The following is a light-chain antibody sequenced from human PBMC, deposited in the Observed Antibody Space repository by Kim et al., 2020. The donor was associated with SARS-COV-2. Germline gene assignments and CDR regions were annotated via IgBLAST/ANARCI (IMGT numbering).Light chain of an antibody. V-gene: IGLV1-47*02. CDR2: SST. CDR1: RSNIGSNY. CDR3: AAWDNSLNWV. Sequence: ELTQPPSASGAPGQRVTISCSGSRSNIGSNYVYWFQQLPGTAPKLLIYSSTQWPSGVSDRFSGSTSGTSASLAISGLRSEDEADYYCAAWDNSLNWVFGGGTQLTVL. J-gene: IGLJ3*02.